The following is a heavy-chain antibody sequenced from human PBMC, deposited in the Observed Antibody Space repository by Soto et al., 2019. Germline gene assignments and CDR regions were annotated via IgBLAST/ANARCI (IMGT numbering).Heavy chain of an antibody. CDR1: GGSFTSNNW. V-gene: IGHV4-4*02. J-gene: IGHJ4*02. D-gene: IGHD1-7*01. Sequence: PSETLSLTCAVSGGSFTSNNWWTWVRQPPGQGLEWIGEIYRTGSTNYNPSLKSRGTISLDKSENQFSLKVTSLTAADTAVYYCASRDPRTSVDYWRQGTLVTVSS. CDR2: IYRTGST. CDR3: ASRDPRTSVDY.